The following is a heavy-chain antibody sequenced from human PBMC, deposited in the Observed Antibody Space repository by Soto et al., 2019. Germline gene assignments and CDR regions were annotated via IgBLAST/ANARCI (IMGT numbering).Heavy chain of an antibody. CDR1: GFTFSTYA. V-gene: IGHV3-23*01. D-gene: IGHD3-16*01. Sequence: PGGSLRLSCAASGFTFSTYAMNWVRQAPVKGLEWVSSITGSGHSTYYVDSVKGRFTISRDNSKRTLYLQMKSLRAEDTAVYYCAKSLPYFEHVWGSGDFDNWGQGTLVTVSS. CDR2: ITGSGHST. J-gene: IGHJ4*02. CDR3: AKSLPYFEHVWGSGDFDN.